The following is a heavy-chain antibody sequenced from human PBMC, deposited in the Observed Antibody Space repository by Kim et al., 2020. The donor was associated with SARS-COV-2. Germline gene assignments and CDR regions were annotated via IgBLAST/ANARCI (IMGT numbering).Heavy chain of an antibody. J-gene: IGHJ4*02. V-gene: IGHV3-20*03. CDR3: ARVSAPAHTNFADD. Sequence: YADSVKGRCTISRDNAENSMSLQMNSLRVEDTALYYCARVSAPAHTNFADDWGQGSLVTVSS. D-gene: IGHD6-13*01.